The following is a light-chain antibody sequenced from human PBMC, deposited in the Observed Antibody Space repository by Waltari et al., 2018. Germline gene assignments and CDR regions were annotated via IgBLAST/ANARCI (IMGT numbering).Light chain of an antibody. Sequence: EILLPQPPATLSLSPGERVTLSCRARQSVGSYLAWYQQKPVQAPRPLIYGASNRATGVPARFSGSGSGTDFTLNISSLKPEAFAVYYCQQRNNWPDTFGQGTRLEIK. J-gene: IGKJ5*01. CDR2: GAS. CDR3: QQRNNWPDT. CDR1: QSVGSY. V-gene: IGKV3-11*01.